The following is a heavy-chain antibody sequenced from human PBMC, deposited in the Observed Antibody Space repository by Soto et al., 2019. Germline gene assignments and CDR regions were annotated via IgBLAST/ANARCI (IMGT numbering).Heavy chain of an antibody. V-gene: IGHV3-74*01. D-gene: IGHD2-21*01. CDR3: ARSSRVSYGDWDY. CDR1: GFTLSDYW. J-gene: IGHJ4*02. CDR2: INIDGTTT. Sequence: GGSLRLSCAASGFTLSDYWMHWVRQGPGKGLVWVSRINIDGTTTSYADSVKGRFTISRDDAKNTLYLQMNSLRVEDTAVYYCARSSRVSYGDWDYRGQGTLVTVSS.